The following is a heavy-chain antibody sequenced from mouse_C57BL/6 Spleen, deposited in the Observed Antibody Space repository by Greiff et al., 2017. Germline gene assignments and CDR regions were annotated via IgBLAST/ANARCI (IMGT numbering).Heavy chain of an antibody. CDR2: INPGSGGT. J-gene: IGHJ4*01. Sequence: VMLVESGAELVRPGTSVKVSCKASGYAFTNYLIEWVKQRPGQGLEWIGVINPGSGGTNYNEKFKGKATLTADKSSSTAYMQLSSLTSEDSAVYFCARNSYGSSPYYAMDYWGQGTSVTVSS. CDR1: GYAFTNYL. V-gene: IGHV1-54*01. D-gene: IGHD1-1*01. CDR3: ARNSYGSSPYYAMDY.